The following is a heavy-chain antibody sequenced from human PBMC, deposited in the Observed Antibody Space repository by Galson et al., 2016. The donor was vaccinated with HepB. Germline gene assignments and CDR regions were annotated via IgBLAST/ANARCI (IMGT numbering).Heavy chain of an antibody. CDR3: ARVGSVRFLEWPIDY. V-gene: IGHV3-30-3*01. J-gene: IGHJ4*02. CDR2: ISYDGSIK. D-gene: IGHD3-3*01. CDR1: GFSFSNYA. Sequence: SLRLSCAASGFSFSNYAPHWVRQAPGKGLEWVAVISYDGSIKYYADSVRGRVLISRDNSKNTLHLQMNSLRAEDTTAYYCARVGSVRFLEWPIDYWGQGTLVTVSS.